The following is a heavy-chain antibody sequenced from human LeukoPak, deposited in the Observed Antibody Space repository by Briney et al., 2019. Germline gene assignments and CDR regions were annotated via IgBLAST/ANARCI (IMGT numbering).Heavy chain of an antibody. CDR3: AKVPAGNKVEY. Sequence: GGSLRLSCAASGVTFTNYAMTWVRQAPGKGLEWVSGVSISGGSTDYADSVKGRFTISRDNSKNTLYLQMNSLRAEDTAVYYCAKVPAGNKVEYWGQGTLVTVSS. J-gene: IGHJ4*02. CDR1: GVTFTNYA. CDR2: VSISGGST. V-gene: IGHV3-23*01. D-gene: IGHD6-19*01.